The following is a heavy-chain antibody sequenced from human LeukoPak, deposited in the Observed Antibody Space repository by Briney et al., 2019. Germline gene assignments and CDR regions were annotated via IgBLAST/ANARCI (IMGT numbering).Heavy chain of an antibody. Sequence: GGPLRLSCAASGFASSDFYMFWIRQAPGKGLEWISYISNSGSTLYYADSVKGRFTISRDNDKNLLYLQMNSLRADDTAVYYCARDAMGSYDYWGQGTLVTVSS. CDR1: GFASSDFY. V-gene: IGHV3-11*01. J-gene: IGHJ4*02. CDR3: ARDAMGSYDY. D-gene: IGHD3-10*01. CDR2: ISNSGSTL.